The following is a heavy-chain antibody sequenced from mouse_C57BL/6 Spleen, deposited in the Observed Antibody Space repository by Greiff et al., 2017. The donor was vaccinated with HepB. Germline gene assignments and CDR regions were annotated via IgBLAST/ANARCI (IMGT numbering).Heavy chain of an antibody. CDR3: ARAENYYGSDWYFDV. V-gene: IGHV1-78*01. CDR2: IYPRDGST. D-gene: IGHD1-1*01. J-gene: IGHJ1*03. CDR1: GYTFTDHT. Sequence: QVQLQQSDAELVKPGASVKISCKVSGYTFTDHTIHWMKQRPEQGLEWIGYIYPRDGSTKYNEKFKGKATLTADKSSSTAYMQLNSLTSEDSAVYFCARAENYYGSDWYFDVWGTGTTVTVSS.